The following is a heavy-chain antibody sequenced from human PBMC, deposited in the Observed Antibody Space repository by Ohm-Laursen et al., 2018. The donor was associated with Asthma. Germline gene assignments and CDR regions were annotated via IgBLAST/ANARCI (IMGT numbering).Heavy chain of an antibody. Sequence: SLRLSCTASGFTFRSYAMHWVRQAPGKGLEWVAVISYDGSNKYYADSVKGRFTISRDNSKNTLYLQMNSLRAEDTAVYYCAREVAAAHDWGQGTLVTVSS. V-gene: IGHV3-30-3*01. CDR3: AREVAAAHD. CDR1: GFTFRSYA. D-gene: IGHD6-13*01. J-gene: IGHJ4*02. CDR2: ISYDGSNK.